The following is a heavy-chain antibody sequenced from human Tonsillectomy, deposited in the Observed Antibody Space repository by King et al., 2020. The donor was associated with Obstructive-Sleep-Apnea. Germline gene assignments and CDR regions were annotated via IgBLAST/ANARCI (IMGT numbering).Heavy chain of an antibody. CDR2: IRHDGSNK. J-gene: IGHJ4*02. D-gene: IGHD6-13*01. Sequence: VQLVESGGGVVQPGGSLRLSCAASGFSFSSYGMHWVRQAPGKGLEWVAFIRHDGSNKYYAYSVKGPSTISSDTTKKTLYLQMNCLRGEDTAVFYCANATGAAGTFADYWGQGTLVTVSS. CDR1: GFSFSSYG. CDR3: ANATGAAGTFADY. V-gene: IGHV3-30*02.